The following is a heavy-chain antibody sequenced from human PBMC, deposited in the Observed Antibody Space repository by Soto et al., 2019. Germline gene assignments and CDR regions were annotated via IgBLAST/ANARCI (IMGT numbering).Heavy chain of an antibody. D-gene: IGHD3-3*01. CDR2: IIPIFGTA. V-gene: IGHV1-69*13. CDR1: GGTFSGYA. Sequence: SVKVSCKASGGTFSGYAISWVRQAPGQGLEWMGGIIPIFGTANYAQKFQGRVTITADESTSTAYMELSSLRSEDTAVYYCARDRSLGGRITIFGVARGGFDPWGQGTLVTVSS. CDR3: ARDRSLGGRITIFGVARGGFDP. J-gene: IGHJ5*02.